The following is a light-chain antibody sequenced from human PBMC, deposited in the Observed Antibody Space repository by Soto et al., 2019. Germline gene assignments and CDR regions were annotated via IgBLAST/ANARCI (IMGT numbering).Light chain of an antibody. Sequence: QSVLTQPPSVSGAPGQRVTISCTGSSSNIGAGYDVHWYQQLPGTAPKLLIYGNNNRPAGVPDRFSGAKSGTSASLAITGLQAEDDADYYCQSYDNMVCAYNYVFGAGTKLTVL. J-gene: IGLJ1*01. V-gene: IGLV1-40*01. CDR1: SSNIGAGYD. CDR3: QSYDNMVCAYNYV. CDR2: GNN.